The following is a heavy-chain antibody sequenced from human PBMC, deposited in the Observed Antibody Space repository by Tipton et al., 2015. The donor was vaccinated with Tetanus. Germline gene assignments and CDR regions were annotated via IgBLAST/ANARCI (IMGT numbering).Heavy chain of an antibody. CDR2: IYQTGTT. Sequence: GLVKPSETLSLTCTVSGASFSSGDYYWSWIRKPPGKDLEWIGYIYQTGTTYYNPSLKGRVTISMDRSNTQFSLRLDSLTAADTAVCYCARAAGFLGLTHDFWGRGTLVSVSS. D-gene: IGHD2/OR15-2a*01. J-gene: IGHJ4*02. V-gene: IGHV4-30-4*01. CDR3: ARAAGFLGLTHDF. CDR1: GASFSSGDYY.